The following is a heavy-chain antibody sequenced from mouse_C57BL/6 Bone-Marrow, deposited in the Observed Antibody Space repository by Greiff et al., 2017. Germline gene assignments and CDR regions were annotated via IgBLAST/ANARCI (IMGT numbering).Heavy chain of an antibody. V-gene: IGHV1-76*01. D-gene: IGHD1-1*02. CDR2: IYPGSGNT. J-gene: IGHJ3*01. CDR3: ARSRGSPRFAY. CDR1: GYTFTDYY. Sequence: QVQLQQSGAELVRPGASVKLSCKASGYTFTDYYINWVKQRPGQGLEWIARIYPGSGNTYYNEKFKGKATLTAEKSSSTAYMQLSSLTSEDSAVYFCARSRGSPRFAYWGQGTLVTVSA.